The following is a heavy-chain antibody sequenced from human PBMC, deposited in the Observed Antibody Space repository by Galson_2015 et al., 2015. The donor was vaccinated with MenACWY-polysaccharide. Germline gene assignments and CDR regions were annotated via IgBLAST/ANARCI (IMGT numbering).Heavy chain of an antibody. J-gene: IGHJ2*01. CDR3: TTGTYCAGDCYDWYFDL. Sequence: SLRLSFEGSGFGFSNFWMSWVRHAPGKGLEWVANIKGDGSEKYYAAPVKGRFIISRDDSKNALFLQMNSLRTEDAAVYYCTTGTYCAGDCYDWYFDLWGRGTLVTVSS. CDR1: GFGFSNFW. V-gene: IGHV3-7*05. D-gene: IGHD2-21*02. CDR2: IKGDGSEK.